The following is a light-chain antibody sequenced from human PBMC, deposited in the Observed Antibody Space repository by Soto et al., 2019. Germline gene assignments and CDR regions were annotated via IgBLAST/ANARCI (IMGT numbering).Light chain of an antibody. V-gene: IGLV1-40*01. Sequence: QSVLTQPASVSGAPGQRVTISCTGSSYNIGAGYDVHWYQQLPGTAPKLLIYGNSNRPSGVPDRFSGSKSGTSASLAITGLQAEDEADYYCQSYDSSLSVVVFGGGTKLTVL. CDR3: QSYDSSLSVVV. J-gene: IGLJ2*01. CDR1: SYNIGAGYD. CDR2: GNS.